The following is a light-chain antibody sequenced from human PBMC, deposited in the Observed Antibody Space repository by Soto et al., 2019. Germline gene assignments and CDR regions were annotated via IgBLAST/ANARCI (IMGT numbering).Light chain of an antibody. Sequence: QSALTQPASVSGSPGQSITISCTGTSSDIGEYKYVSWYQQHPDKAPKLIIFVNSNRPSGISDRFSASKSGNTASLTISGLQAEDEADYYCSSYTSSDTPYVFGTGTKLTVL. V-gene: IGLV2-14*01. CDR1: SSDIGEYKY. J-gene: IGLJ1*01. CDR3: SSYTSSDTPYV. CDR2: VNS.